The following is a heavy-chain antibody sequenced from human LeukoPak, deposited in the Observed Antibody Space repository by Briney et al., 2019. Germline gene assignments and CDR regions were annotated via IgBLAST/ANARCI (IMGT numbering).Heavy chain of an antibody. J-gene: IGHJ4*02. CDR2: IYSGGST. CDR1: GFTVSSNY. Sequence: TGGSLRLSCAASGFTVSSNYMSWVRQAPGKGLEWVSVIYSGGSTYYADSVKGRFTISRDNSKNTLYLQMNSLRAEDTAVYYCAREGDGYISDYWGQGTLVTVSS. V-gene: IGHV3-53*01. D-gene: IGHD5-24*01. CDR3: AREGDGYISDY.